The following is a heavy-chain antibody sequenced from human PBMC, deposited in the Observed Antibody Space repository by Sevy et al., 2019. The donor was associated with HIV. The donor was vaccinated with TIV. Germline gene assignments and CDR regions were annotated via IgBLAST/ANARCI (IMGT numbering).Heavy chain of an antibody. J-gene: IGHJ6*02. Sequence: GGSLRLSCAASGFNVNDNYMTWVRQAPGKGLEWVSIIHADASSYYADSVKGRFTMSRDDSKNIVNLQMNSLGADDTAVYYCARVRRFCGNECYLYYYYGMDVWGQGTAVTVSS. CDR3: ARVRRFCGNECYLYYYYGMDV. CDR1: GFNVNDNY. D-gene: IGHD3-16*02. CDR2: IHADASS. V-gene: IGHV3-53*01.